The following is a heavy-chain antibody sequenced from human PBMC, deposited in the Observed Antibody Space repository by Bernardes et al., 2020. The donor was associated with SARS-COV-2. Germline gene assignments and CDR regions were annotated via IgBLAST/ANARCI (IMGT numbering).Heavy chain of an antibody. CDR1: GGSIRSSY. Sequence: SETLSLTCTVSGGSIRSSYWSWIRQPAGQGLEWIGRIYTSGITNYNPSLKSRVTMSVDTSKNQFSLKLSSVTAADTAVYYCARGGYYYYYGMDVWGQGTTVTV. CDR2: IYTSGIT. J-gene: IGHJ6*02. V-gene: IGHV4-4*07. CDR3: ARGGYYYYYGMDV.